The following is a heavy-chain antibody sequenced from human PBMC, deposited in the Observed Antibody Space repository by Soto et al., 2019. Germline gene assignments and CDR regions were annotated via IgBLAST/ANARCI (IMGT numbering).Heavy chain of an antibody. J-gene: IGHJ4*02. CDR1: GFTFISYS. V-gene: IGHV3-48*01. D-gene: IGHD5-12*01. Sequence: EVQLVESGGGLVQPGGSLRLSCAASGFTFISYSMNWVRQAPGKGLEWVSYISSSGSTIYYAVSVKGRFTISRDNAKNSLYLQMNSLRAADTAVYYCASQTSEWLLFASWGQGTLVTVSS. CDR2: ISSSGSTI. CDR3: ASQTSEWLLFAS.